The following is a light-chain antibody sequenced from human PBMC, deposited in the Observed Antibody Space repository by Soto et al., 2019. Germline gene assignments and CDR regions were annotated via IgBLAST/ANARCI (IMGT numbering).Light chain of an antibody. Sequence: QSVPTQPASVSGSPGQSITISRTGTNSDVGRYNLVSWYQQRPGQAPQVLIYEVTKRPSGVSDRFSGSKSGNTASLTISGLQAEDEGEYFCCSYASSTTYVIFGGGTKVTVL. V-gene: IGLV2-23*02. CDR2: EVT. CDR1: NSDVGRYNL. CDR3: CSYASSTTYVI. J-gene: IGLJ2*01.